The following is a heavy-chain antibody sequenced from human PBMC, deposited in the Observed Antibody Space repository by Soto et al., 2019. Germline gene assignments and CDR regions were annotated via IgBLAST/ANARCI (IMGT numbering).Heavy chain of an antibody. V-gene: IGHV3-30*03. CDR3: ATTGYSSGWGAFDI. Sequence: GGSLRLSCVASGFTFSSYGMHWVRQAPGKGLEWVAVISYDGSNKYYADSVKGRFTISRDNSKNTLYLQMNSLRAEDTAVYYCATTGYSSGWGAFDIWGQGTMVTVSS. CDR1: GFTFSSYG. D-gene: IGHD6-19*01. CDR2: ISYDGSNK. J-gene: IGHJ3*02.